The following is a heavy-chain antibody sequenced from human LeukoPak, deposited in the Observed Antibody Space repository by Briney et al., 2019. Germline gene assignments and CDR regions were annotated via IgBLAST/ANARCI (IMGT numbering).Heavy chain of an antibody. Sequence: PGGSLRLSCAASGFTFNKYAMSWVRQSPGKGLEWVSAIGRSGANSYYADSVKGRFTISRDNTKNSLYLQMNSLRAEDTAVYYCAKDGGSDPDSFDIWGQGTMVTVSS. V-gene: IGHV3-23*01. D-gene: IGHD2-15*01. J-gene: IGHJ3*02. CDR2: IGRSGANS. CDR3: AKDGGSDPDSFDI. CDR1: GFTFNKYA.